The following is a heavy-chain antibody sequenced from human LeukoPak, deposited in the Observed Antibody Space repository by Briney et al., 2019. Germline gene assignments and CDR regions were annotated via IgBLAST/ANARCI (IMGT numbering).Heavy chain of an antibody. J-gene: IGHJ4*02. CDR3: ARESQGSGYHDY. D-gene: IGHD3-3*01. CDR1: GYTFTAYY. V-gene: IGHV1-2*02. CDR2: INPNSGST. Sequence: GASVTVSCKASGYTFTAYYIHWVRQAPGQGLEWMGWINPNSGSTNYAQKFQGRVTMTRDTSTSTAYMELRSLRSDDTAVYYCARESQGSGYHDYWGQGTLVTVSS.